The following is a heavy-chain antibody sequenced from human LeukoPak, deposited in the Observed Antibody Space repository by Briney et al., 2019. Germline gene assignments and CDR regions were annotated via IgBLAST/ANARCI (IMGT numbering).Heavy chain of an antibody. V-gene: IGHV3-30*18. CDR2: ISYHGSDK. D-gene: IGHD2-21*02. CDR1: GFTFSNYG. J-gene: IGHJ4*02. Sequence: GSLRLSCASSGFTFSNYGMHWVRPAPGQGLEWVAVISYHGSDKYSADSVKGRFTISRDNSKNMLYLQMNSLRAEDTALYYCAKDGGVVTTGRGPIDCWGQGALVTVSS. CDR3: AKDGGVVTTGRGPIDC.